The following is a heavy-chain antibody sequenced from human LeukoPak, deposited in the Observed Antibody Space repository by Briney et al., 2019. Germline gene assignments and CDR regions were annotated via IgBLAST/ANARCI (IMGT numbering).Heavy chain of an antibody. Sequence: PGGSLRLSCSASGFSFSAYAMHWVRQAPGRGLEYVSAIGPSGTSTYFADSVKGRFTISRDNSKNTVYLQMSSLRTEDTAVYFCTGSTTDYYSYWGQGTLVTASS. CDR2: IGPSGTST. CDR3: TGSTTDYYSY. D-gene: IGHD3-9*01. CDR1: GFSFSAYA. J-gene: IGHJ4*02. V-gene: IGHV3-64D*06.